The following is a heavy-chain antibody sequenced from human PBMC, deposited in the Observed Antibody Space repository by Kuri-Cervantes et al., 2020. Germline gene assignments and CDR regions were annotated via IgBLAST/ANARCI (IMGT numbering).Heavy chain of an antibody. Sequence: ASVKVSCKASGYTFNNYGISWVRQAPGQGLEWVGWVSAYNGNTNYAQKFQGRVTITADKSTSTAYMELSSLRSEDTAVYYCARGGSGYYWVFDYWGQGTLVTVSS. CDR1: GYTFNNYG. J-gene: IGHJ4*02. CDR2: VSAYNGNT. D-gene: IGHD3-22*01. V-gene: IGHV1-18*01. CDR3: ARGGSGYYWVFDY.